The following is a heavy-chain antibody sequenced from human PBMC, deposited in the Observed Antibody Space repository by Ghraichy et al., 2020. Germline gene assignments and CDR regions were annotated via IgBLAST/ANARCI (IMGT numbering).Heavy chain of an antibody. D-gene: IGHD1-1*01. Sequence: GSLSLTCAVFGGSISAYYWSWIRQPPGKGLEWIGYIYYIGTTNYNPSLESRVTISVDTSKNQFSLKLTSVTAADTAVYYCARGTYGGLEDFWGQGTLVTVSS. J-gene: IGHJ4*02. CDR3: ARGTYGGLEDF. CDR1: GGSISAYY. V-gene: IGHV4-59*01. CDR2: IYYIGTT.